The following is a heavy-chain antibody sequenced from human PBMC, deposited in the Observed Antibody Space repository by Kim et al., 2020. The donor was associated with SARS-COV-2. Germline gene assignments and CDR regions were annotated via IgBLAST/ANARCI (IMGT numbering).Heavy chain of an antibody. J-gene: IGHJ4*02. D-gene: IGHD3-9*01. Sequence: ASVKVSCKASGYTFTSYGISWVRQAPGQGLEWMGWISAYNGNTNYAQKLQGRVTMTTDTSTSTAYMELRSLRSDDTAVYYCARYDPDYDILTGYYGFDYWGQGTLVTVSS. CDR2: ISAYNGNT. CDR1: GYTFTSYG. V-gene: IGHV1-18*01. CDR3: ARYDPDYDILTGYYGFDY.